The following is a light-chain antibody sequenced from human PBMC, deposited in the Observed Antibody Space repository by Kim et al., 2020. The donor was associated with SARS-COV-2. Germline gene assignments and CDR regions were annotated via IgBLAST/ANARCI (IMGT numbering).Light chain of an antibody. J-gene: IGKJ1*01. V-gene: IGKV1-39*01. Sequence: DIQMTQSPSSLSASVGDRVTITCRASQNISRYLNWYQQKPGKAPKLLIYTASSLQSGVPSRFTGSGSGTDFTLTITSLQPEDFATYYCQQTTSSPRTFGQGTKVDIK. CDR1: QNISRY. CDR3: QQTTSSPRT. CDR2: TAS.